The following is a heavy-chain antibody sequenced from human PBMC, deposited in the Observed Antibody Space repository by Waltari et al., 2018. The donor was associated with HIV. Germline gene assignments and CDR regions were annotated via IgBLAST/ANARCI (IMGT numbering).Heavy chain of an antibody. D-gene: IGHD3-9*01. CDR1: GYSFTSYW. V-gene: IGHV5-51*01. Sequence: EVQLVQSGAEVKKPGESLKISCKGSGYSFTSYWIGWVRKMPGKGLEWMGIIYPGESDSSYSPSFQGQVTISADKSISTAYLQWSSLKASDTAMYYCARRQLLRYSLTYGAFDIWGQGTMVTVSS. CDR2: IYPGESDS. J-gene: IGHJ3*02. CDR3: ARRQLLRYSLTYGAFDI.